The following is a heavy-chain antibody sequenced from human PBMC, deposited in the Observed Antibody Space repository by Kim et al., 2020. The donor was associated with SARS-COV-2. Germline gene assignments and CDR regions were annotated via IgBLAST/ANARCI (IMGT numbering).Heavy chain of an antibody. J-gene: IGHJ5*02. D-gene: IGHD3-9*01. CDR2: IYPGDSDT. CDR1: GYSFTSYW. V-gene: IGHV5-51*01. CDR3: ARQDGYYDILTGQSYNWFDP. Sequence: GESLKISCKGSGYSFTSYWIGWVRQMPGKGLEWMGIIYPGDSDTRYSPSFQGQVTISADKSISTAYLQWSSLKASDTAMYYCARQDGYYDILTGQSYNWFDPWGQGTLVTVSS.